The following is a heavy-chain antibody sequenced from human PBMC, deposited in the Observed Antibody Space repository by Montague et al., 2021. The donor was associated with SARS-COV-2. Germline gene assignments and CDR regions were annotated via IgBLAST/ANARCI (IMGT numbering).Heavy chain of an antibody. CDR3: ARDPPGYRSFYYLDV. CDR2: LYYSGST. J-gene: IGHJ6*03. D-gene: IGHD1-1*01. Sequence: SETLSLTCTVSGGSIISYYWSWIRQPPGKGLEWIGYLYYSGSTNYNPSLKSRVTISVDTSKNLFSLRLNSVTAADTAVYYCARDPPGYRSFYYLDVWGQGTPVTVSS. V-gene: IGHV4-59*01. CDR1: GGSIISYY.